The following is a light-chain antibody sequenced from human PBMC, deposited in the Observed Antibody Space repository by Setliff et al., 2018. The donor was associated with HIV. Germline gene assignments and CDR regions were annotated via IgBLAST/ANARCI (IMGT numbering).Light chain of an antibody. CDR1: SSDIGGYKY. J-gene: IGLJ1*01. V-gene: IGLV2-14*03. Sequence: QSALTQPASVSGSPGQSITISCTGTSSDIGGYKYVSWYQQHPGKAPKLMIFDVTNRPSGVSSRFSGSKSGNTASLTISGLQAEDEADYYCSSYTNSITLYVFGSGTKVTV. CDR2: DVT. CDR3: SSYTNSITLYV.